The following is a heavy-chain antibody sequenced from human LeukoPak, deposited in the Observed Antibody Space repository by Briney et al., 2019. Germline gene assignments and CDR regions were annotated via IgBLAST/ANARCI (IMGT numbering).Heavy chain of an antibody. V-gene: IGHV4-59*08. CDR3: ARRGASWDWFDS. CDR2: MDSIGST. D-gene: IGHD1-26*01. Sequence: SETLSLTCSVSGGSISGRHWSWIRQPPGKGLEWIGYMDSIGSTNYNPSLKSRVTLSVDTTKYQFSLKLSSVTAADTALYYCARRGASWDWFDSWGQGTLVTFSS. CDR1: GGSISGRH. J-gene: IGHJ5*01.